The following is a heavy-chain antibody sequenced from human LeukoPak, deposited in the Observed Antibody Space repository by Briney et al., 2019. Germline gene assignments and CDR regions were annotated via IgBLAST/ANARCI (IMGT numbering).Heavy chain of an antibody. Sequence: GGSLRLSCAASGFSFRNYGMQWLPQAPGKGRDGVAFIVNVGSDKYYADSVKGRFTISRDNSKNTLYLQMNSLRAEATAVYYCATDNNVNPNWFDPWGQGTLVTVSS. V-gene: IGHV3-30*02. D-gene: IGHD1-14*01. CDR3: ATDNNVNPNWFDP. CDR1: GFSFRNYG. CDR2: IVNVGSDK. J-gene: IGHJ5*02.